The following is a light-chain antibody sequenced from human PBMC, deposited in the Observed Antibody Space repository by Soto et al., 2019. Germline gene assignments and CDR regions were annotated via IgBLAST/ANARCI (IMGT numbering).Light chain of an antibody. CDR2: STS. Sequence: QAVVTQEPSLTVSPGGTVTLTCASSTGAVTSGYYPNWFQQKPGQAPRALIYSTSNKQSWTPARVSGALLGGKAALTLSGVQLEDEVKYYSLRSYGDAPVFGGGSKLTVL. CDR3: LRSYGDAPV. J-gene: IGLJ3*02. CDR1: TGAVTSGYY. V-gene: IGLV7-43*01.